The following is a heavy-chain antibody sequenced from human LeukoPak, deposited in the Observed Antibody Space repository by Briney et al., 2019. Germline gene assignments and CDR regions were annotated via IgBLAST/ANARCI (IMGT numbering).Heavy chain of an antibody. CDR3: ARGVRGQVAGSYNWFDP. Sequence: PGGSLRLSCAASGFTFSSYSMNWVRQAPGKGLEWVSSISSSSSYIYYADSVKGRFTISRDNAKNSLYLQMNSLRAEDTAVYYCARGVRGQVAGSYNWFDPWGQGTLVTVSS. CDR2: ISSSSSYI. D-gene: IGHD6-19*01. CDR1: GFTFSSYS. J-gene: IGHJ5*02. V-gene: IGHV3-21*01.